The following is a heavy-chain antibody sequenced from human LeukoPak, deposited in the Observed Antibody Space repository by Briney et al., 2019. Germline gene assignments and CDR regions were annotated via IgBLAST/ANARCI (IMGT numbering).Heavy chain of an antibody. D-gene: IGHD3-3*01. Sequence: GASVKVSCKTSGYTFSDYYIHWIRQAPGQGLEWMGWINTNTGNPTYAQGFTGRFVFSLDTSVSTAYLQISSLKAEDTAVYYCARVDDFWSGYWYFDYWGQGTLVTVSS. CDR3: ARVDDFWSGYWYFDY. V-gene: IGHV7-4-1*02. J-gene: IGHJ4*02. CDR2: INTNTGNP. CDR1: GYTFSDYY.